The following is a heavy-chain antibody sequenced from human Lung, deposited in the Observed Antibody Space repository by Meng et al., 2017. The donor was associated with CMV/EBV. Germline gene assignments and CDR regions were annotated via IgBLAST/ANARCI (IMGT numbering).Heavy chain of an antibody. CDR1: GGSFSGYY. V-gene: IGHV4-34*01. CDR3: ARALVVPAASLDY. J-gene: IGHJ4*02. D-gene: IGHD2-2*01. CDR2: INHSGST. Sequence: SETLSLTXAVYGGSFSGYYWSWIRQPPGKGLEWIGEINHSGSTNYNPSLKSRVTISVDTSKNQFSLKLSSVTAADTAAYYCARALVVPAASLDYWGQGTLVTVSS.